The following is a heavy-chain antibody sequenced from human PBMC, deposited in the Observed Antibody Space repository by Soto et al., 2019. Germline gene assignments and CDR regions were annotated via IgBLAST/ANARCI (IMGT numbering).Heavy chain of an antibody. V-gene: IGHV5-10-1*01. D-gene: IGHD6-13*01. CDR3: ARQAIAAAGMNLDYYYYGMDV. CDR1: GYSFTSYW. J-gene: IGHJ6*02. CDR2: IDPSDSYT. Sequence: GESLKISCKGSGYSFTSYWISWVRQMPGKGLEWMGRIDPSDSYTNYSPSFKGHVTISAEKAISTAYLQWSSLKASETAMYYCARQAIAAAGMNLDYYYYGMDVWRQGTTVTASS.